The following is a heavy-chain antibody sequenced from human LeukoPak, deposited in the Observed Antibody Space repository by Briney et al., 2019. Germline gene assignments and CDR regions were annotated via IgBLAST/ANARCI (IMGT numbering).Heavy chain of an antibody. CDR2: INPSGGST. Sequence: ASVKVSCKASGYTFTSYYMHWVRQAPGQGLEWMGIINPSGGSTSYAQKFQGRVTMTRDMYTSTVYMELSSLRSEDTAVYYCARVSESEAFDPWGQGTLVTVSS. J-gene: IGHJ5*02. CDR1: GYTFTSYY. CDR3: ARVSESEAFDP. V-gene: IGHV1-46*01.